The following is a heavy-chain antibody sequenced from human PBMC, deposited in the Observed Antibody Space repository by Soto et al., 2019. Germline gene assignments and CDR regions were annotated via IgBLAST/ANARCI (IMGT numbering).Heavy chain of an antibody. CDR2: INAGNGNT. D-gene: IGHD4-17*01. CDR1: GYTFTSYA. V-gene: IGHV1-3*01. J-gene: IGHJ6*02. Sequence: QVQLVQSGAEVKKPGASVKVSCKASGYTFTSYAMHWVRQAPGQRLEWMGWINAGNGNTKYSQKFQGRVTITRDTSVSTAYMELSSLRSEDTAVYYCAREGGDYVGYYGMDVWGQGTTVTVSS. CDR3: AREGGDYVGYYGMDV.